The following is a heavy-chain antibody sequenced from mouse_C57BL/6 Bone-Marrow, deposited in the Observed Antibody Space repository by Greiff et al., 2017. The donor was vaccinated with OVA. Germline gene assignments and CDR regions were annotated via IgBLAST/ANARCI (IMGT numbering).Heavy chain of an antibody. CDR1: GYTFTDYY. CDR2: INPNNGGT. V-gene: IGHV1-26*01. Sequence: EVQLQQSGPELVKPGASVKISCKASGYTFTDYYMNWVKQSHGKSLEWIGDINPNNGGTSYNQKFKGKATLTVDKSSSTAYMELRSLTSEDSAVYYCARRLLRRDFDYWGQGTTLTVSS. J-gene: IGHJ2*01. D-gene: IGHD1-1*01. CDR3: ARRLLRRDFDY.